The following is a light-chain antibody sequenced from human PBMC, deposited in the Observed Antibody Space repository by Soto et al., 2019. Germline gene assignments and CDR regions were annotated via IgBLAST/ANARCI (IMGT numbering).Light chain of an antibody. CDR1: SSDVGGYDY. V-gene: IGLV2-14*01. CDR2: EVT. Sequence: QSALTQPASVSGSPGQSITISCTGTSSDVGGYDYVSWYQQYPGKVPKLMIYEVTNRPSGVSSRFSGSKSGDTASLTISGLQPEDEAAYYCSSYTSSSTLVFGTGTKLTVL. CDR3: SSYTSSSTLV. J-gene: IGLJ1*01.